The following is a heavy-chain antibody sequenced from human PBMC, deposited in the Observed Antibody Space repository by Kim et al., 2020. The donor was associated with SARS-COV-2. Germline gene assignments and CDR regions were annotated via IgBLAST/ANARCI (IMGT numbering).Heavy chain of an antibody. CDR2: ISSNGGST. Sequence: GGSLRLSCAASGFTFSSYAMHWVRQAPGKGLEYVSAISSNGGSTYYANSVKGRFTISRDNSKNTLYLQMGSLRAEDMAVYYCARGSGAVAGIGSELFDYWGQGTLVTVSS. CDR3: ARGSGAVAGIGSELFDY. V-gene: IGHV3-64*01. CDR1: GFTFSSYA. D-gene: IGHD6-19*01. J-gene: IGHJ4*02.